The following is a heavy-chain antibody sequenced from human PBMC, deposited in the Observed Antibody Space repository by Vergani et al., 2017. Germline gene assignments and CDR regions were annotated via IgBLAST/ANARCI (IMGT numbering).Heavy chain of an antibody. V-gene: IGHV1-69*01. J-gene: IGHJ4*02. CDR2: IIPIFGTA. D-gene: IGHD6-19*01. Sequence: QVQLVQSGAEVKQPGSSVKVSCKASGGTFSSYAISWVRQAPGQGLEWMGGIIPIFGTATYAQKFKGRFTITAAESTSTGYMELSSLRSEDTAVYYCARDPPPYSSGWYEWNYWGQGTLVTVSS. CDR1: GGTFSSYA. CDR3: ARDPPPYSSGWYEWNY.